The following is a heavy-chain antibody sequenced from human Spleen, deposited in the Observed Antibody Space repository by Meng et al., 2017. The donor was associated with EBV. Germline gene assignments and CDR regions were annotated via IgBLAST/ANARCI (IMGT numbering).Heavy chain of an antibody. CDR2: INHSGST. J-gene: IGHJ4*02. D-gene: IGHD3-9*01. V-gene: IGHV4-34*01. CDR1: GGSFSGYY. Sequence: QEQLQQWGAGLLKPSETLCLTCAVYGGSFSGYYGSWIRQPPGKGLEWIGEINHSGSTNFNASLKSRVTISIDTSKNQFSLKLSSVTAADTAVYYCALFNGYRLGIFAYWGQGTLVTVSS. CDR3: ALFNGYRLGIFAY.